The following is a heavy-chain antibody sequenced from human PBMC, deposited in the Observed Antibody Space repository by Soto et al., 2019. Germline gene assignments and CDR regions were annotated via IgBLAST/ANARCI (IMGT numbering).Heavy chain of an antibody. CDR1: GFTFGAYG. J-gene: IGHJ4*02. CDR2: ITYNGTNK. V-gene: IGHV3-30*18. Sequence: GGSLRLSCAASGFTFGAYGMHWVRQAPGKGLEWVAGITYNGTNKSYADSVKGRFIISRDNPKSTMYLQMDSLRVEDTATYHCAKEMTTNPFEYWGQGALVTVSS. CDR3: AKEMTTNPFEY.